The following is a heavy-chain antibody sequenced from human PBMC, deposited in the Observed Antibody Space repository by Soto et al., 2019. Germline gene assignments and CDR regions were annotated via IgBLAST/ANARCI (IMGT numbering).Heavy chain of an antibody. CDR3: ARDLRRNSGSYFDY. CDR1: GFRISDYD. CDR2: IDSSSGYT. J-gene: IGHJ4*02. Sequence: GGSKRLSCTASGFRISDYDRSLIRKDTGKGLEWISYIDSSSGYTNYADSVKGRFTISRDNAKNSLYLQVSSLRAEDTAICYCARDLRRNSGSYFDYWGQGTPVTVSS. D-gene: IGHD1-26*01. V-gene: IGHV3-11*05.